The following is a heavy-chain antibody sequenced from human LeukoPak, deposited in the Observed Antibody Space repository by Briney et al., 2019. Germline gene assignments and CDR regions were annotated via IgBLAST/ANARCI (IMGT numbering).Heavy chain of an antibody. CDR1: GGSISSGDYY. Sequence: MPSETLSLTCTVSGGSISSGDYYWSWIRQPPGKGLEWIGYIYYSGSTYYNPSLKSRVTISVDTSKNQFSLKLSSVTAADTAVYYCASTYCSGGSCYFDYWGQGTLVTVSS. V-gene: IGHV4-30-4*01. CDR2: IYYSGST. J-gene: IGHJ4*02. CDR3: ASTYCSGGSCYFDY. D-gene: IGHD2-15*01.